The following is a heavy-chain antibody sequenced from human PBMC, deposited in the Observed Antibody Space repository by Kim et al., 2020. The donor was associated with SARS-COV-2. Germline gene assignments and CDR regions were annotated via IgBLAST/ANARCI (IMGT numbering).Heavy chain of an antibody. CDR2: IYHSGST. V-gene: IGHV4-4*02. CDR3: ARMIIAVAGTDYYYGMDV. D-gene: IGHD6-19*01. J-gene: IGHJ6*02. CDR1: GGSISSSNW. Sequence: SETLSLTCAVSGGSISSSNWWSWVRQPPGKGLEWIGEIYHSGSTNYNPSLKSRVTISVDKSKNQFSLKLSSVTAADTAVYYCARMIIAVAGTDYYYGMDVWGQGTTVTVSS.